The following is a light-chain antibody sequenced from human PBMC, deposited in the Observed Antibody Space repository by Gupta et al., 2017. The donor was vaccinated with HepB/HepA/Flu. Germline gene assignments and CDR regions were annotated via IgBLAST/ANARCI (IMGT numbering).Light chain of an antibody. Sequence: EIVLTQSPGTLSLSPGERATLSCRASQSVSDDYVAWYQQKPGQTPRLLIYDASGRATGIPDRFSGSGSGTDFTLTISRLEPEDFAVYYCQQYGSSPPVFTFGQGTRLEI. CDR1: QSVSDDY. J-gene: IGKJ5*01. CDR2: DAS. CDR3: QQYGSSPPVFT. V-gene: IGKV3-20*01.